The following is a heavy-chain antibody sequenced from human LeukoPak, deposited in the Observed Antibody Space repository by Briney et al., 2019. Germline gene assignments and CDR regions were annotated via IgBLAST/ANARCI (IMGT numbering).Heavy chain of an antibody. J-gene: IGHJ4*02. CDR3: ARDQVEWNGYYVDY. D-gene: IGHD3-3*01. CDR2: IYYSGST. V-gene: IGHV4-30-4*01. Sequence: PSQTLSLTFSVSGPSVVSGDYDWGCARQPPGKGLGWIGYIYYSGSTSYYPSLKSRVTISVDMSKNQFSLKLSSVTAADTAVYYCARDQVEWNGYYVDYWGQGTLVTVSS. CDR1: GPSVVSGDYD.